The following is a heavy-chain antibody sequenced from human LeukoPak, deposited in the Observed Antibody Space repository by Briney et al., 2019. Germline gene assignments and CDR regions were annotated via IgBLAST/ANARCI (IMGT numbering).Heavy chain of an antibody. Sequence: ASVKVSCKACGYTFTSYYMHWVRQAPGQGLEWMGIINPSGGSTSYAQKFQGRVTMTRDTSTSTVYMELSSLRSEDTAVYYCGAGLGVDYFDYWGQGTLVTVSS. J-gene: IGHJ4*02. CDR1: GYTFTSYY. D-gene: IGHD2-21*01. V-gene: IGHV1-46*01. CDR2: INPSGGST. CDR3: GAGLGVDYFDY.